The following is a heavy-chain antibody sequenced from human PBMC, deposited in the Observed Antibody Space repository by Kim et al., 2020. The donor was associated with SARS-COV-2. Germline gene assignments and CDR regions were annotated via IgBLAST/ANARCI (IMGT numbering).Heavy chain of an antibody. J-gene: IGHJ4*02. CDR2: MNQDGRGT. CDR1: GFTFSTYW. V-gene: IGHV3-7*01. Sequence: GGSLRLSCVASGFTFSTYWMSWVRQAPGKGLEWVANMNQDGRGTFYVDSVKGRFIISRDNAKNALYLQMNSLRGEDTAVYYCARCSSKGEGGSGGYWGQGTLVTVSS. D-gene: IGHD2-15*01. CDR3: ARCSSKGEGGSGGY.